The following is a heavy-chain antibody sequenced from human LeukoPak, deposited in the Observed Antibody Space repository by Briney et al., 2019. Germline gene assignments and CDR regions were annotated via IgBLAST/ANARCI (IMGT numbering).Heavy chain of an antibody. D-gene: IGHD1-26*01. V-gene: IGHV3-23*01. CDR3: AKGQRWELPFDY. Sequence: GGSLRLSCAASGFTFGSYAMSWVRQAPGKGLQWVSAISGSGGSTYYADSVKGRFTISRDNSKNTLYLQTNSLRAEDTAVYYCAKGQRWELPFDYWGQGTLVTVSS. J-gene: IGHJ4*02. CDR2: ISGSGGST. CDR1: GFTFGSYA.